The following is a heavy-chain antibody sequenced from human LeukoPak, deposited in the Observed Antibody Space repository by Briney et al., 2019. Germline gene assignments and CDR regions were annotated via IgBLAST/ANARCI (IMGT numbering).Heavy chain of an antibody. Sequence: ASVKVSCKASGGTFSSYAISWVRQAPGQGLEWMGGIIPILGTANYAQKFQGRVTITTDESTSTAYMELSSLRSEDTAVYYCARSARDYYYYYMDVWGKGTTVTVSS. V-gene: IGHV1-69*05. CDR2: IIPILGTA. J-gene: IGHJ6*03. CDR3: ARSARDYYYYYMDV. CDR1: GGTFSSYA.